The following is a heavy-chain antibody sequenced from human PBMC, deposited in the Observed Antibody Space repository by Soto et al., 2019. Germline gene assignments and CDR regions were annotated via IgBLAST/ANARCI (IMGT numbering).Heavy chain of an antibody. CDR1: GFTFSSYW. CDR3: ARDYRGIAAALHPYYGMDV. J-gene: IGHJ6*02. CDR2: INSDGSST. D-gene: IGHD6-13*01. Sequence: GGSLRLSCAASGFTFSSYWMHWVRQAPGKGLVWVSRINSDGSSTSYADYVKGRFTISRDNAKNTQYLQINSLRAEDTDVYYIARDYRGIAAALHPYYGMDVWGQGTTVTVSS. V-gene: IGHV3-74*01.